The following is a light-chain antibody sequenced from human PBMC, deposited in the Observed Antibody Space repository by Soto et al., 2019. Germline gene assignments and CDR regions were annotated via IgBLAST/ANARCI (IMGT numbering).Light chain of an antibody. J-gene: IGKJ2*03. CDR3: QQYGSSPPYS. CDR1: QSVSGSY. V-gene: IGKV3-20*01. Sequence: IVLTQSPGTLSLSPGERATLSCRASQSVSGSYLAWYQQKTGQAPRLLIYGTSSRATGIPDRFSGSGSGTDFTLTISRLEPEDFAVYYCQQYGSSPPYSFGQGTKLEIK. CDR2: GTS.